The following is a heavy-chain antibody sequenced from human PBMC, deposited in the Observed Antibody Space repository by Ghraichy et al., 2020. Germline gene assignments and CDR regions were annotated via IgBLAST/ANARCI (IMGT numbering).Heavy chain of an antibody. V-gene: IGHV4-59*01. CDR2: IYYSGST. Sequence: SETLSLTCTVSGGSISSYYWSWIQQPPGKGLEWIGYIYYSGSTNYNPSLKSRVTISVDTSKNQFSLKLSSVTAADTAVYYCARDRGPYYYDSSGSCMDVWGQGTTVTVSS. J-gene: IGHJ6*02. D-gene: IGHD3-22*01. CDR1: GGSISSYY. CDR3: ARDRGPYYYDSSGSCMDV.